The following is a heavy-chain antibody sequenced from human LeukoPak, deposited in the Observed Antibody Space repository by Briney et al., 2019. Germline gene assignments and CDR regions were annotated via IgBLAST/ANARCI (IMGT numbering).Heavy chain of an antibody. V-gene: IGHV3-33*01. Sequence: PGGSLRLSCAASGFTFSSSGMHWVRQAPGKGLEWVAVILYNGSNKYYADSVKGRFTISRDNSKNTLYLQMNSLRVEDTAVYYCARAGGYCSGGSCYRGYSWFDPWGHGTLVTVSS. J-gene: IGHJ5*02. CDR3: ARAGGYCSGGSCYRGYSWFDP. CDR1: GFTFSSSG. D-gene: IGHD2-15*01. CDR2: ILYNGSNK.